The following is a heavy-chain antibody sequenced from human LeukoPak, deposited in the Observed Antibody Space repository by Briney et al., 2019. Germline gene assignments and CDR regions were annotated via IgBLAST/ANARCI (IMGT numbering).Heavy chain of an antibody. D-gene: IGHD6-6*01. J-gene: IGHJ4*02. CDR1: GGSISSYY. Sequence: SETLSLTCTVSGGSISSYYWSWIRQPPGKGLEWIGYIYYSGCTNYNPSLKSRVTISVDTSKNQFSLKLSSVTAADTAVYYCAGLVHLGYSSSSSPIDYWGQGTLVTVSS. CDR3: AGLVHLGYSSSSSPIDY. V-gene: IGHV4-59*01. CDR2: IYYSGCT.